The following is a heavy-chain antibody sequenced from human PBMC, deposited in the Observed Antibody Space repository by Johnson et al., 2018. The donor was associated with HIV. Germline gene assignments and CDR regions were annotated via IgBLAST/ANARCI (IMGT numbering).Heavy chain of an antibody. CDR1: GFTFSTYD. V-gene: IGHV3-13*01. D-gene: IGHD1-26*01. CDR2: IGADGDT. CDR3: ASSESFGAFDI. J-gene: IGHJ3*02. Sequence: VQLVESGGGLVQPGGSLRLSCAASGFTFSTYDMHWVRQAIGKGLEWVSVIGADGDTYYPGSVKGRFTISRENAKNSLYLQMNSLRAEDTAVYYCASSESFGAFDIWGRGTMVTVSS.